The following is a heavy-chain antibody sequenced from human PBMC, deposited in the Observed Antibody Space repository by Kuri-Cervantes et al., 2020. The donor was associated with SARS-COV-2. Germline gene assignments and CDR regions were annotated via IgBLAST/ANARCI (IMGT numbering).Heavy chain of an antibody. CDR1: GFTFGDYA. Sequence: GGSLRLSCTASGFTFGDYAMSWVRQAPGKGLEWVGFIRSKAYGGTTEYAESVKGRFTISRDDSKSIAYLQMNSLKTEDTAVYYCTTLIDYWGQGALVTVSS. CDR3: TTLIDY. V-gene: IGHV3-49*04. CDR2: IRSKAYGGTT. J-gene: IGHJ4*02.